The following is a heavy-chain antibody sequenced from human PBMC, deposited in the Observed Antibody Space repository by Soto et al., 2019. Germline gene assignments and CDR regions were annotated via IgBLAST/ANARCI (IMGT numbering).Heavy chain of an antibody. J-gene: IGHJ6*02. D-gene: IGHD2-8*02. Sequence: QVQLVQSGAEVKKTGSSVKFSGKASGGPFSIYGFSWVRQPPGQGPEWIGGIIPILTTPNYAQKFQGRVTIVADESTTTVYMELSSLKFEDTAVYYCATSVGIAPTGEDGMDVWGQGTSVTVSS. V-gene: IGHV1-69*01. CDR1: GGPFSIYG. CDR3: ATSVGIAPTGEDGMDV. CDR2: IIPILTTP.